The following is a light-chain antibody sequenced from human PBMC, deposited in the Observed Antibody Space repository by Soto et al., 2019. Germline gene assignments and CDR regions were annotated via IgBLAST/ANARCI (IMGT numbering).Light chain of an antibody. CDR3: AAWDDSLNGPV. J-gene: IGLJ3*02. V-gene: IGLV1-36*01. Sequence: QSVLTQPPSVSDAPRQRVTISCSGSSSNIGNNAVNWYQQLPGKAPKLLIYYDDLLPSGGSDRFSGSKSGTSASLAISGLQSEDEADYYCAAWDDSLNGPVFGGGTMLTVL. CDR2: YDD. CDR1: SSNIGNNA.